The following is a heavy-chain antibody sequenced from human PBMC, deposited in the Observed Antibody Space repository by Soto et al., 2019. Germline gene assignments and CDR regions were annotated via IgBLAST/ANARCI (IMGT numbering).Heavy chain of an antibody. J-gene: IGHJ5*02. D-gene: IGHD6-19*01. CDR2: IYYSGST. Sequence: QVQLQESGPGLVKPSQTLSLTCTVSGGSISSGGYYWSWIRQHPGKVLEWIGYIYYSGSTYYNPSLKSRVTISVDTSKNQCSLKLSSVTAADTAVYYCARCIAVAGTGWFDPWGQGTLVTVSS. V-gene: IGHV4-31*03. CDR3: ARCIAVAGTGWFDP. CDR1: GGSISSGGYY.